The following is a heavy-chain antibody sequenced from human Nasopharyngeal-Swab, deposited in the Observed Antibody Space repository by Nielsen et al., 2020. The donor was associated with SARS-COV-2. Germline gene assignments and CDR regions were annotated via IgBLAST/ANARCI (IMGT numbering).Heavy chain of an antibody. J-gene: IGHJ6*03. CDR2: IIPIFGTA. Sequence: SVKVSCKASGGTFSSYAISWVRQAPGQGLEWMGGIIPIFGTANYAQKFQGRVTITADESTSTAYMELSSLRSEDTAVYYCARGGECSSTSCYMINYCYYMDVWGKGTTVTVSS. CDR3: ARGGECSSTSCYMINYCYYMDV. V-gene: IGHV1-69*13. CDR1: GGTFSSYA. D-gene: IGHD2-2*01.